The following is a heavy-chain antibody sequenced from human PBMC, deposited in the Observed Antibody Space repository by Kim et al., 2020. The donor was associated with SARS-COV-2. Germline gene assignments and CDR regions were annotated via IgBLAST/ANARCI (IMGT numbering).Heavy chain of an antibody. CDR1: GGSVSSGSYY. V-gene: IGHV4-61*01. D-gene: IGHD3-9*01. CDR2: IYYSGST. CDR3: ARLDILTGYYPFYY. J-gene: IGHJ4*02. Sequence: SETLSLTCTVSGGSVSSGSYYWSWIRQPPGKGLEWIGYIYYSGSTNYNPSLKSRVTISVDTSKNQFSLKLSSVTAADTAVYYCARLDILTGYYPFYYWGQGTLVTVSS.